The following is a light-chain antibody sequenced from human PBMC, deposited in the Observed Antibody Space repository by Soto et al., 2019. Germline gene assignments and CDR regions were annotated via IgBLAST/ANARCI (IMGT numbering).Light chain of an antibody. CDR1: ANDVGGYHY. CDR3: SSYVGSSIYV. V-gene: IGLV2-11*01. J-gene: IGLJ1*01. CDR2: DVN. Sequence: ALRQPGSGCGAPGQSVTICCTGTANDVGGYHYVSWYQHHPGKAPKLVIFDVNRRPSGVPHRFSGSKSDNTASLTISGLQAEDEPPYYCSSYVGSSIYVFGTGSKVTV.